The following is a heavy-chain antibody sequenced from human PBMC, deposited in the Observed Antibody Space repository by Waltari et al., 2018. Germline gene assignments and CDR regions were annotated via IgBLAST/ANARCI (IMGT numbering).Heavy chain of an antibody. Sequence: QVQLQESGPGLVKPSETLSLTCTVSGGSISSYYWSWIRQPAGKGLEWIGRIYTSGSTNSNPSLKGRVTMSVDTSKNQFSLKRSSVTAADTAVYYCAREVFWSGYPYYYVDYWGQGTLVTVSS. CDR3: AREVFWSGYPYYYVDY. CDR2: IYTSGST. V-gene: IGHV4-4*07. D-gene: IGHD3-3*01. J-gene: IGHJ4*02. CDR1: GGSISSYY.